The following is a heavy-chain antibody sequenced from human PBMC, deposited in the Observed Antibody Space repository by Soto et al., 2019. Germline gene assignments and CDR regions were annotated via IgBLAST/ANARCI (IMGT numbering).Heavy chain of an antibody. D-gene: IGHD2-2*01. CDR1: GSSVRSLSSY. J-gene: IGHJ3*02. CDR3: ARYCSSTSCPFPAFDI. CDR2: IYYSGST. V-gene: IGHV4-61*01. Sequence: TLSLTCTFHGSSVRSLSSYWMAYCQPPGKGLEFVGYIYYSGSTNYNPSLKSRVTISVDTSKNQFSLKLSSVTAADTAVYYCARYCSSTSCPFPAFDIWGQGTMVS.